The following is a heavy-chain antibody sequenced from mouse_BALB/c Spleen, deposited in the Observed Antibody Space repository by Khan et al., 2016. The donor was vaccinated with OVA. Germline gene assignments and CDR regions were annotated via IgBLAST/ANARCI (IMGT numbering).Heavy chain of an antibody. CDR2: ISSGSATI. CDR3: ARSLITAWYFDV. Sequence: EVELVESGGGLVQPGGSRKLSCAASGFTFSSFGMHWVRQAPEKGLEWVAYISSGSATIYYADIVKGRFTISRDNPKNTLFLQMTSLRSEGTAIYYCARSLITAWYFDVWGEGTTVTVSS. J-gene: IGHJ1*01. V-gene: IGHV5-17*02. D-gene: IGHD2-4*01. CDR1: GFTFSSFG.